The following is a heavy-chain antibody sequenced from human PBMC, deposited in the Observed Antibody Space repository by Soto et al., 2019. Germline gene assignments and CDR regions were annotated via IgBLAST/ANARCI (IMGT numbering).Heavy chain of an antibody. CDR2: ISGSGTTI. J-gene: IGHJ5*02. D-gene: IGHD6-19*01. CDR3: ARTWYSSGWGWFDP. Sequence: EVQLVESGGGLVQPGGSLRLSCAASGFTFSSYSMNWVRQAPGKGLEWVSYISGSGTTIYYADSVKGRFTVSRDNAKNSLYLQMNSLRAADMAVYYCARTWYSSGWGWFDPWGQGTLVTVSS. V-gene: IGHV3-48*01. CDR1: GFTFSSYS.